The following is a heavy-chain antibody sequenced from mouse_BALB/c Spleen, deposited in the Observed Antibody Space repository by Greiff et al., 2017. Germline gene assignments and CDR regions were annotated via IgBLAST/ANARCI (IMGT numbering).Heavy chain of an antibody. CDR2: INPNNGGT. Sequence: EVQLQQSGPELVKPGASVKIPCKASGYTFTDYNMDWVKQSHGKSLEWIGDINPNNGGTIYNQKFKGKATLTVDKSSSTAYMELRSLTSEDTAVYYCARYYDYDVAWFAYWGQGTLVTVSA. CDR3: ARYYDYDVAWFAY. V-gene: IGHV1-18*01. J-gene: IGHJ3*01. D-gene: IGHD2-4*01. CDR1: GYTFTDYN.